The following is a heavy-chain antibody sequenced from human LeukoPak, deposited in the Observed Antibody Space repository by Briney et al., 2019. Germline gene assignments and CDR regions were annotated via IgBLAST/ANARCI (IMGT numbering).Heavy chain of an antibody. CDR3: ARERDGYRTYYYYYMDV. V-gene: IGHV4-61*02. D-gene: IGHD5-24*01. CDR1: GGSISSSAYY. Sequence: SETLSLTCTVSGGSISSSAYYLSWIRQPAGKGLEWIGRIYSSGSTNYYPSLKSGSTNYNPSLKSRVTISRATSKNQFSLKLTSVTAADTAMYYCARERDGYRTYYYYYMDVWGEGTTVTVSS. CDR2: IYSSGSTNYYPSLKSGST. J-gene: IGHJ6*03.